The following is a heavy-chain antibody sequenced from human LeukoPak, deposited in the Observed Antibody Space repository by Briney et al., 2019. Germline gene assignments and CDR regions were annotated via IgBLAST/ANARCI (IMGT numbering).Heavy chain of an antibody. V-gene: IGHV3-23*01. CDR3: AKDALPIVVVPAAHFDY. CDR1: GFTFSSYA. D-gene: IGHD2-2*01. CDR2: ISGSGGST. J-gene: IGHJ4*02. Sequence: GGSLRLSCAASGFTFSSYAMSWVRQAPGKGLEWVSAISGSGGSTYYADSVKGRFTISRDNSKNTLYLQMNSLRAEDTAVYYCAKDALPIVVVPAAHFDYWGQGTLVTVSS.